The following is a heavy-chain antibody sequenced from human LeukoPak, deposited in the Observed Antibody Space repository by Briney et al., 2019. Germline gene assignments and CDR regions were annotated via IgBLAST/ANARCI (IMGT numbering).Heavy chain of an antibody. D-gene: IGHD6-19*01. Sequence: GASVKVSCKASGYSFTGYYMHWVRQAPGQGLEWMGIINPSVGSTSYAQKFQGRVTMTRDMSPSTVYMELSSLRSEDTAVYYCARGGISVLAVAGASAFDIWGQGTMVTVSS. J-gene: IGHJ3*02. V-gene: IGHV1-46*01. CDR3: ARGGISVLAVAGASAFDI. CDR2: INPSVGST. CDR1: GYSFTGYY.